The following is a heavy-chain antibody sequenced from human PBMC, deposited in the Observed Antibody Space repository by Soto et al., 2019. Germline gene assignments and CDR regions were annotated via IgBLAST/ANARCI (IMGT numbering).Heavy chain of an antibody. CDR1: GFTFSGYA. Sequence: PGGSLRLSCAASGFTFSGYAMSWVRQAPGKGLEWVSAISGSGGSTYYADSVKGRFTISRDNSKNTLYLQMNSLRAEDTAVYYCAKARVYGGNRDIWGQGTMVTVSS. J-gene: IGHJ3*02. CDR2: ISGSGGST. D-gene: IGHD4-17*01. V-gene: IGHV3-23*01. CDR3: AKARVYGGNRDI.